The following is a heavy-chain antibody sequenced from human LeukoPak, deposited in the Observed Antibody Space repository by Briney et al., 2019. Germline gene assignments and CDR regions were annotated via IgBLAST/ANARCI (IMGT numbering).Heavy chain of an antibody. V-gene: IGHV3-23*01. CDR3: AKGLLYCSGGSCFNY. Sequence: GGSLRLSCAASGFTFSSYWMHWVRQAPGKGLEWVSAISGSGGSTYYADSVKGRFTISRDNSKNTLYLQMNSLRAEDTAVYYCAKGLLYCSGGSCFNYWGQGTLVTVSS. CDR2: ISGSGGST. D-gene: IGHD2-15*01. J-gene: IGHJ4*02. CDR1: GFTFSSYW.